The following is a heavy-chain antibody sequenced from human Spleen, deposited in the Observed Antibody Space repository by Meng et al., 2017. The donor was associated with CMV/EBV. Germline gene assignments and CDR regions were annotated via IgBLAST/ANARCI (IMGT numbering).Heavy chain of an antibody. J-gene: IGHJ4*02. CDR3: ATPSGSYRGGGGAMDY. Sequence: GESLKISCAASGFTFSNYWIHWVRQIPGKGLVWVSRINGDGSITTYTDSVKGRFTISRDNAKNTLYLQMNSLRAEDTALYYCATPSGSYRGGGGAMDYWGQGTLVTVSS. V-gene: IGHV3-74*01. D-gene: IGHD1-26*01. CDR1: GFTFSNYW. CDR2: INGDGSIT.